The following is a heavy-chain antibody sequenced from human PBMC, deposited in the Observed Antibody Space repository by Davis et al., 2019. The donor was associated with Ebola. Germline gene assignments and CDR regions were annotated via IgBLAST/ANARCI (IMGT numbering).Heavy chain of an antibody. V-gene: IGHV3-48*02. Sequence: GGSLRLSCAASGFTFSSYSMNWVRQAPGKGLEWVSYISSSSSTIYYADSVKGRFTISRDNAKNSLYLQMNSLRDEDTAVYYCATMVVVVEHDYSYGMDVWGQGTTVTVSS. CDR2: ISSSSSTI. CDR3: ATMVVVVEHDYSYGMDV. CDR1: GFTFSSYS. J-gene: IGHJ6*02. D-gene: IGHD2-15*01.